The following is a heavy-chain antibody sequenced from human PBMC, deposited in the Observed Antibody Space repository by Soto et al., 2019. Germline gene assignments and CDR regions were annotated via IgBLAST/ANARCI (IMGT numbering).Heavy chain of an antibody. Sequence: SETLSLTCAVYGGSFSGYYWSWIRQPPGKGLEWIGEINHSGSTNYNPSLKSRVTISVDTSKNQFSLKLSSVTAADTAVYYCARARPDSDFYYYYMDVWGKGTTVTVSS. CDR2: INHSGST. V-gene: IGHV4-34*01. J-gene: IGHJ6*03. D-gene: IGHD6-6*01. CDR1: GGSFSGYY. CDR3: ARARPDSDFYYYYMDV.